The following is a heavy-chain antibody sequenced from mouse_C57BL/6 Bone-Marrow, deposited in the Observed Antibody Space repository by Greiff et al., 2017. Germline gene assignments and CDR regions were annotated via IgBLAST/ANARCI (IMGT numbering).Heavy chain of an antibody. D-gene: IGHD1-1*01. Sequence: QVQLKQPGAELVKPGASVKLSCKASGYTFTSYWMHWVKQRPGQGLEWIGMIHPNSGSTNYNEKFKSKATQTVDKSSSTAYMQLSSLTSEDSAVYYCTTRALYYFDYWGQGTTLTVSS. CDR1: GYTFTSYW. CDR3: TTRALYYFDY. J-gene: IGHJ2*01. V-gene: IGHV1-64*01. CDR2: IHPNSGST.